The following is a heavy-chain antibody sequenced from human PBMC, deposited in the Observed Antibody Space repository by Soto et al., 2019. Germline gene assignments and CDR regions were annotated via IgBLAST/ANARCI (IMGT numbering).Heavy chain of an antibody. Sequence: QITLKESGPTLVQPTQTLTLNCTFSGFSLSTTVVGVGWIRQPPGKALEWLAIFYWVDDKRYSPSLKSRITITKDTSNTQVVLTMTNMDPVDTATYYGERESRRYFDCYSQGPLVTVSP. D-gene: IGHD2-2*01. V-gene: IGHV2-5*02. CDR1: GFSLSTTVVG. CDR2: FYWVDDK. CDR3: ERESRRYFDC. J-gene: IGHJ4*02.